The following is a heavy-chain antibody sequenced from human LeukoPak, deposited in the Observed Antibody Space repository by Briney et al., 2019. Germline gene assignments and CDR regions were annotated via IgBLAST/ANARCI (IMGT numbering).Heavy chain of an antibody. CDR1: GGSLSSGSYY. CDR2: IYTSGST. Sequence: SQTLSLTCTVSGGSLSSGSYYWSWLRQPAGKGREWIERIYTSGSTNYNPSLKSRVTISVATSKNQFSLKLSSVTAADTAVYYCARGYYYDSSGYYYAPFDYWGQGTLVTVSS. D-gene: IGHD3-22*01. J-gene: IGHJ4*02. V-gene: IGHV4-61*02. CDR3: ARGYYYDSSGYYYAPFDY.